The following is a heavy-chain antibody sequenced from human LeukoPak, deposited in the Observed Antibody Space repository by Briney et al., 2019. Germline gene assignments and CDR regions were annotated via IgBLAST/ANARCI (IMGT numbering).Heavy chain of an antibody. V-gene: IGHV3-30-3*01. CDR1: GFTFSSYA. D-gene: IGHD1-14*01. Sequence: PGRSLRLSCAASGFTFSSYAMHWVRQAPGKGLEWVAVISYDGSNKYYADSVKGRFTISRDNSKNTLYLQMNSLRAEDTAVYYCAKDEPDHYQRNYEPQDWGQGTLVTVSS. J-gene: IGHJ4*02. CDR3: AKDEPDHYQRNYEPQD. CDR2: ISYDGSNK.